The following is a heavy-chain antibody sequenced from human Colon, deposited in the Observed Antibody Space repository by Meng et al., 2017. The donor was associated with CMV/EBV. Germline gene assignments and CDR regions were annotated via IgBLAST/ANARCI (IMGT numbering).Heavy chain of an antibody. Sequence: GESLKISCAASDFTFSHYGIHWVRQSPGKGLEWVAFIRYDGRNKYYADSVKGRFTISRDNSKNTLSLQMNSLRDEDTAVYYCARGVRGVWAEYFQHWGQGTLVTVSS. D-gene: IGHD3-10*01. J-gene: IGHJ1*01. V-gene: IGHV3-30*02. CDR3: ARGVRGVWAEYFQH. CDR2: IRYDGRNK. CDR1: DFTFSHYG.